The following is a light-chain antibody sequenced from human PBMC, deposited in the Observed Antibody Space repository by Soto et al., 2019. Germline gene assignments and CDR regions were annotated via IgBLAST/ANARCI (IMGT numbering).Light chain of an antibody. V-gene: IGKV3-15*01. CDR1: QSVSSN. CDR2: GAS. Sequence: EIVMTQSPATLSVSPGERATLSCRASQSVSSNLAWYQQKPGQAPRLLIYGASTRATGIPARFSGSGSGTESILTSSMQSEDVSVVYCCLYNHNLGTFGGGTKVDIK. J-gene: IGKJ4*01. CDR3: CLYNHNLGT.